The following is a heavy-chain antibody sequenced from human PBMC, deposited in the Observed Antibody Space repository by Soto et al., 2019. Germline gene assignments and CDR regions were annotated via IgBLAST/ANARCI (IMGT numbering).Heavy chain of an antibody. CDR2: ISYDGSNK. Sequence: PGGSLRLSCAASGFTFSSYGMHWVRQAPGKGLEWVAVISYDGSNKYYADSVKGRFTISRDNSKNTLYLQMNSLRAEDTAVYYCAKDIHWQISPLGNMDVWGKGTTVTVSS. J-gene: IGHJ6*03. D-gene: IGHD1-1*01. V-gene: IGHV3-30*18. CDR3: AKDIHWQISPLGNMDV. CDR1: GFTFSSYG.